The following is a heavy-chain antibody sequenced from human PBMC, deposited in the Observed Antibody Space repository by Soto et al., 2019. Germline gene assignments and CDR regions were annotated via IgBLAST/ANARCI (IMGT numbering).Heavy chain of an antibody. V-gene: IGHV3-30*18. J-gene: IGHJ4*02. Sequence: GGSLRLSCAASGFTFSHYGMHWVRQAPGKGLEWVAVISYDGSNKYYADSVKGRFTISRDNSKNTLYLQMNSLRAEDTAVYYCAKEDYDFWSPKGYFDYWGQGTQVTSPQ. D-gene: IGHD3-3*01. CDR1: GFTFSHYG. CDR2: ISYDGSNK. CDR3: AKEDYDFWSPKGYFDY.